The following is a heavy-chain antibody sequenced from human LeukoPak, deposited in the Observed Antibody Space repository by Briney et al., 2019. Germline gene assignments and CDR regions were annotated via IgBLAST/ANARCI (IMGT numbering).Heavy chain of an antibody. CDR2: IFYNEGT. J-gene: IGHJ3*02. CDR3: VKSNSRYQPWTLDI. D-gene: IGHD2-2*01. Sequence: PETLSLTCTVSSGSFRTYYWSWIRQPPGKGLEWVGYIFYNEGTSYNPSLKSRVTISVETSNNQLSLKVNSVTAADTAMYYCVKSNSRYQPWTLDIWGRGTMVTVSS. CDR1: SGSFRTYY. V-gene: IGHV4-59*01.